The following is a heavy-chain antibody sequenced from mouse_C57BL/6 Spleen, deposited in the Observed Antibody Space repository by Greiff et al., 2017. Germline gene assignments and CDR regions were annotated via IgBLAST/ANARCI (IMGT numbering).Heavy chain of an antibody. D-gene: IGHD2-5*01. V-gene: IGHV1-64*01. CDR3: ARGADYSNHGAY. CDR2: IHPNSGST. CDR1: GYTFTSYW. J-gene: IGHJ3*01. Sequence: QVQLQQPGAELVKPGASVKLSCKASGYTFTSYWMRWVKQRTGQGLEWIGMIHPNSGSTNYNEKFKSKATLTVDKSSSTAYMQLSSLTSEDSAVYYCARGADYSNHGAYWGQGTLVTVSA.